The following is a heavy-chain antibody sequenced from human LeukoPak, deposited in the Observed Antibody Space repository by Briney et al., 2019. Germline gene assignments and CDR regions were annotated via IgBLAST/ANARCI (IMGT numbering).Heavy chain of an antibody. J-gene: IGHJ4*02. V-gene: IGHV1-69*13. D-gene: IGHD4-17*01. CDR1: GGTFSSYA. CDR3: ARTSHDYGDPYKIDY. CDR2: MIPIFGTA. Sequence: ASVKVSCKASGGTFSSYAISWVRQAPGQGLEWMGGMIPIFGTANYAQKFQGRVTITADESTSTAYMELSSLRSEDTAVYYCARTSHDYGDPYKIDYWGQGTLVTVSS.